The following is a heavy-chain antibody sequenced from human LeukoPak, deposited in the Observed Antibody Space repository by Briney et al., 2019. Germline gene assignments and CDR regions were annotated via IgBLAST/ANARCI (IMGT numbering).Heavy chain of an antibody. V-gene: IGHV1-2*02. CDR1: GYTFTGYY. D-gene: IGHD2-2*02. J-gene: IGHJ5*02. Sequence: ASVKVSCKASGYTFTGYYMHWVRQAPGQGLEWMGWINPNSGGTNYAQKFQGRVTMTRDTSISTAYMELSRLRSDDTAVYYCARASLGYCSSTSCYTPVNAWFDPWGQGTLVTVYS. CDR3: ARASLGYCSSTSCYTPVNAWFDP. CDR2: INPNSGGT.